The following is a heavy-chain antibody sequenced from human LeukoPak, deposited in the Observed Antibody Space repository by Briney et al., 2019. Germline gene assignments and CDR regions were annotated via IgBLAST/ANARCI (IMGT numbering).Heavy chain of an antibody. CDR2: INPNSGGT. CDR1: GYTFTGYY. D-gene: IGHD3-16*02. V-gene: IGHV1-2*02. Sequence: ASVKVSCKASGYTFTGYYMHWVRQAPGQGLEWMGWINPNSGGTNYAQKSQGRVTMTRDTSISTAYMELSRLRSDDTAVYYCARERPSRMITFGGVIVWRAFDIWGQGTMVTVSS. CDR3: ARERPSRMITFGGVIVWRAFDI. J-gene: IGHJ3*02.